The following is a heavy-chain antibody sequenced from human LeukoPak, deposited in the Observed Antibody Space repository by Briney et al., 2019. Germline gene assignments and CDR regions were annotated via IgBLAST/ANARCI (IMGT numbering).Heavy chain of an antibody. Sequence: SETLSLTCTVSGGSISSSSYYWGWIRQPPGKGLEWIGRIYTSGSTNYNPSLKSRVTISVDTSKNQFSLKLSSVTAADTAVYYCARGLWSSGWYWVDYWGQGTLVTVSS. CDR2: IYTSGST. CDR3: ARGLWSSGWYWVDY. J-gene: IGHJ4*02. D-gene: IGHD6-19*01. CDR1: GGSISSSSYY. V-gene: IGHV4-39*07.